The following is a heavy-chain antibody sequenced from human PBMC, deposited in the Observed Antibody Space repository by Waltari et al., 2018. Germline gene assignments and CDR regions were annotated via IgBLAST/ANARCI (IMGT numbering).Heavy chain of an antibody. Sequence: STDYNPSLQSRVTISVDTSKNQFSLHLISVTAADTAVYYCARGGVWGPHAALFDSWGQGTLVTVSS. CDR3: ARGGVWGPHAALFDS. D-gene: IGHD3-3*01. J-gene: IGHJ4*02. V-gene: IGHV4-59*09. CDR2: ST.